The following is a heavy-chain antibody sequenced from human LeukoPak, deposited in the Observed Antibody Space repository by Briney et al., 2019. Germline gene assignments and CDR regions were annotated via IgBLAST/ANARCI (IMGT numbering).Heavy chain of an antibody. V-gene: IGHV4-30-4*08. CDR1: GGSFSGYY. D-gene: IGHD6-13*01. Sequence: PSETLSLTCAVYGGSFSGYYWSWIRQPPGKGLEWIGYIYYSGSTYYNPSLKSRVTISVDTSKNQFSLKLSSVTAADTAVYYCASSIAAAGPFEHWGQGTLVTVSS. CDR2: IYYSGST. J-gene: IGHJ1*01. CDR3: ASSIAAAGPFEH.